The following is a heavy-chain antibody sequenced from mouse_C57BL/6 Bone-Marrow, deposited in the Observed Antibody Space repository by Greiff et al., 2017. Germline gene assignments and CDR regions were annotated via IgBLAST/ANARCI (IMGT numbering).Heavy chain of an antibody. Sequence: QVQLQQPGAELVKPGASVKMSCKASGYTFTSYWITWVKQRPGQGLEWIGDIYPGSGSTNYNEKFKSKATLTVDTSSSTAYMQLSSLTSEDSAVYYCATPYYYGSPYWYFDVWGTGTTVTVSS. CDR2: IYPGSGST. CDR3: ATPYYYGSPYWYFDV. V-gene: IGHV1-55*01. D-gene: IGHD1-1*01. J-gene: IGHJ1*03. CDR1: GYTFTSYW.